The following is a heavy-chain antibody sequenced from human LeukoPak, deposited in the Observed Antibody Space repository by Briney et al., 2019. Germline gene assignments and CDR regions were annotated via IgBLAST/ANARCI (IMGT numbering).Heavy chain of an antibody. D-gene: IGHD5-18*01. J-gene: IGHJ4*02. Sequence: ASVKVSRKASGGTFSSYAISWVRQAPGQGLEWMGRIIPIFGTANYAQKFQGRVTITTDESTSTAYMELSSLRSEDTAVYYCASVSPKGYSYADFDYWGQGTLVTVSS. CDR1: GGTFSSYA. V-gene: IGHV1-69*05. CDR3: ASVSPKGYSYADFDY. CDR2: IIPIFGTA.